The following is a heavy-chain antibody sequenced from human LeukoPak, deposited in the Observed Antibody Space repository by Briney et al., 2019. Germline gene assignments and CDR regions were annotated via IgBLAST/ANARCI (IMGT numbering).Heavy chain of an antibody. V-gene: IGHV4-59*01. Sequence: SETLSLTCTVSGGSISSYYWSWIRQPPGKGLEWIGYIYYSGSTNYNPSLKSRVTISVDTSKNQLSLKLTSMTAVDTAVYYCARDTGGYYGRYEHWGQGTLVTVSS. J-gene: IGHJ4*02. CDR2: IYYSGST. D-gene: IGHD3-3*01. CDR3: ARDTGGYYGRYEH. CDR1: GGSISSYY.